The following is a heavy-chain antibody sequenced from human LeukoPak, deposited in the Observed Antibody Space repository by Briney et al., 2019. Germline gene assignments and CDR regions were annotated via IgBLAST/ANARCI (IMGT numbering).Heavy chain of an antibody. CDR2: INIDGRST. D-gene: IGHD3-3*01. V-gene: IGHV3-74*01. Sequence: GGSLRLSCAASEFTFSNYWMHGVRQAPGKGLVWVSGINIDGRSTSYAESVKGRFTIYRDNARNTLYLQMNSQIVEQTAVYYCARGFPIFGVVNDGFDIWGQGTTVTVSS. CDR3: ARGFPIFGVVNDGFDI. CDR1: EFTFSNYW. J-gene: IGHJ3*02.